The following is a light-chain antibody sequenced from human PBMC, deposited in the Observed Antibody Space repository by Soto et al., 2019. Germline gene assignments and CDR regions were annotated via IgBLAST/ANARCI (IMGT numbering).Light chain of an antibody. V-gene: IGLV2-14*03. CDR3: VLYTPSTTYV. J-gene: IGLJ1*01. Sequence: QSVLTQPASVSDSPGQSITISCTGTSSDVGGSNFVSWYQQHPGKPPKLIIYDVANRPSGVSNLFSGSKSGSTASLIISRLQTEDEADYYFVLYTPSTTYVFRPGTKV. CDR2: DVA. CDR1: SSDVGGSNF.